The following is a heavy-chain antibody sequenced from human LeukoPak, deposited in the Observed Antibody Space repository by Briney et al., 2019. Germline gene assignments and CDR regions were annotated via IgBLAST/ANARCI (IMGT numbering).Heavy chain of an antibody. CDR2: ISWNSGSI. CDR3: AKAVRYSSSDDAFDI. CDR1: GFTFGDYA. D-gene: IGHD6-13*01. Sequence: GGSLRLSCTASGFTFGDYAMSWVRQAPGKGLEWVSGISWNSGSIGYADSVKGRFTISRDNAKNSLYLQMNSLRAEDMALYYCAKAVRYSSSDDAFDIWGQGTMVTVSS. V-gene: IGHV3-9*03. J-gene: IGHJ3*02.